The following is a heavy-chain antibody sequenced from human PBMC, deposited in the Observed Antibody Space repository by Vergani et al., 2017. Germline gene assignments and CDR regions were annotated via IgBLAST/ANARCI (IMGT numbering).Heavy chain of an antibody. D-gene: IGHD3-3*01. CDR3: ARATYDFWSGYPHHYYYFDY. V-gene: IGHV1-24*01. Sequence: QVQLVQSGAEVKKPGASVKVSCKVSGYTLTELSMHWVRQAPGKGLEWMGGFDPEDGETIYAQKFQGRVTMTEDTSTDTAYMELSSLRSEDTAVYYCARATYDFWSGYPHHYYYFDYWGQGTLVTVSS. CDR2: FDPEDGET. CDR1: GYTLTELS. J-gene: IGHJ4*02.